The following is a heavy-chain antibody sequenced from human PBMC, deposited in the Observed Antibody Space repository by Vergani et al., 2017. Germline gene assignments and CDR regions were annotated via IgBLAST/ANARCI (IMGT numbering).Heavy chain of an antibody. CDR2: IYYTGST. J-gene: IGHJ3*02. CDR1: GGSISGYY. CDR3: ARATLGYCSSTSCYGKALDI. D-gene: IGHD2-2*01. V-gene: IGHV4-59*01. Sequence: QVQLQESGPGLVKPSETLSLTCTVSGGSISGYYWSWIRQPAGKGLEWIGYIYYTGSTNYSPSLKSRGTISVDTSKNQFSLKLSSVTAADTAVYYCARATLGYCSSTSCYGKALDIWGQGTMVTVSS.